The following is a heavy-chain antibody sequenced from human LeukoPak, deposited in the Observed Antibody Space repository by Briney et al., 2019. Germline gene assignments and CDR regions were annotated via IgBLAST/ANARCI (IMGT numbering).Heavy chain of an antibody. CDR2: ISDTGGRT. D-gene: IGHD3-22*01. V-gene: IGHV3-23*01. CDR1: GITLSNYG. J-gene: IGHJ4*02. Sequence: GGSLRLSCAVSGITLSNYGMTWVRQAPGKGLEWVAGISDTGGRTNYADSVKGRFTISRDNPKNTLYLQMNSLRAEDTAVYFCAKRGVVIRVILVGFHKEAYYFDSWVQGALVPVSS. CDR3: AKRGVVIRVILVGFHKEAYYFDS.